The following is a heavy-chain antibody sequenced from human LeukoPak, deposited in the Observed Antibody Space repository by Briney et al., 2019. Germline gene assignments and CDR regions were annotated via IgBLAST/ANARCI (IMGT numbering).Heavy chain of an antibody. CDR1: SGSLSGHY. Sequence: PSETLSLTCSVFSGSLSGHYWSWIRQPPGNGLQWIVHISSFGTPTYNPSLKSRVTISVDTSKNHLSLKLTSVAAADTALYYCARWSLYSSGWYFDSWGQGTLVTVSS. CDR2: ISSFGTP. V-gene: IGHV4-59*11. J-gene: IGHJ4*02. D-gene: IGHD6-19*01. CDR3: ARWSLYSSGWYFDS.